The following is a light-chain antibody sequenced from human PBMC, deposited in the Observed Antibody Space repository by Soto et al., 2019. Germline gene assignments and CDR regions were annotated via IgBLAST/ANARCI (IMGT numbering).Light chain of an antibody. J-gene: IGKJ1*01. V-gene: IGKV1-6*01. CDR1: QTIRNE. Sequence: IQPTQPPSSTSASVGDRDTITRRASQTIRNEVGWYQQKPGKAPKLLIYAASTLKSGVPSRFSGSGSGTDFTLTISSLQPDDFATYYCLHYYSYSVAFGQGTQV. CDR2: AAS. CDR3: LHYYSYSVA.